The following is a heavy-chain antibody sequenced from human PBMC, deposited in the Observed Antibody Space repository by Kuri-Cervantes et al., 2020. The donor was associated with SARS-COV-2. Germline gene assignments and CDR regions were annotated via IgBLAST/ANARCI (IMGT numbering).Heavy chain of an antibody. CDR3: AKDRVGVQDF. D-gene: IGHD2-21*01. CDR2: ISHDGKNK. J-gene: IGHJ4*02. V-gene: IGHV3-30*18. CDR1: GFNFSRTN. Sequence: LSLTCAASGFNFSRTNMHWVRQAPGKGLEWVAVISHDGKNKKCIASGKGRFTISRDDSQNTLYLHMKSLRSEDTAMYYCAKDRVGVQDFWGQGTLVTVSS.